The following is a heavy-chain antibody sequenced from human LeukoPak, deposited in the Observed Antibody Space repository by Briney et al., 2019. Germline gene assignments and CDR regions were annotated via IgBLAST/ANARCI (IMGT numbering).Heavy chain of an antibody. CDR3: AKEMYYYDSSGYYRHDAFDI. CDR2: ISGSGGST. V-gene: IGHV3-23*01. D-gene: IGHD3-22*01. Sequence: GGSLRLSCAGSGFIFNNYAMHWVRQPPGKGLEWVSAISGSGGSTYYADSVKGRFTISRDNSKNTLYLQMNSLRAEDTAVYYCAKEMYYYDSSGYYRHDAFDIWGQGTMVTVSS. J-gene: IGHJ3*02. CDR1: GFIFNNYA.